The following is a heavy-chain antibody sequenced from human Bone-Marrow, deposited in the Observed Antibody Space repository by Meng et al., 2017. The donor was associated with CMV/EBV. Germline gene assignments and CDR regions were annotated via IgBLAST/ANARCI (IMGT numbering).Heavy chain of an antibody. V-gene: IGHV5-51*01. Sequence: KVSCKGSGYSFTSYWIGWVRQMPGKGLEWMGIIYPGDSDTRYSPSFQGQVTISADKSITTAYLQWSSLKASDTAMYYCARSLRFSDSSGFYYGTYYFDYWAQGTLVPVSS. J-gene: IGHJ4*02. CDR2: IYPGDSDT. CDR1: GYSFTSYW. CDR3: ARSLRFSDSSGFYYGTYYFDY. D-gene: IGHD3-22*01.